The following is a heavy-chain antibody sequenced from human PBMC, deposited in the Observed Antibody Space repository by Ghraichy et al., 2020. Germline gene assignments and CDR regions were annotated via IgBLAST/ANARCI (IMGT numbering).Heavy chain of an antibody. CDR2: IRYDGSNK. J-gene: IGHJ4*02. Sequence: GGSLRLSCAASGFTFSSYGMHWVRQAPGKGLEWVAFIRYDGSNKYYADSVKGRFTISRDNSKNTLYLQMNSLRAEDTAVYYCAKDLAIAVAGKALWDFDYWGQGTLVTVSS. V-gene: IGHV3-30*02. CDR1: GFTFSSYG. CDR3: AKDLAIAVAGKALWDFDY. D-gene: IGHD6-19*01.